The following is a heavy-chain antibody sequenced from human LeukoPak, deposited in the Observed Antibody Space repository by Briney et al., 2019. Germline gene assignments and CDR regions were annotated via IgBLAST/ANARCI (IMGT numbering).Heavy chain of an antibody. V-gene: IGHV4-34*01. D-gene: IGHD3-10*02. CDR2: INHSGST. Sequence: SETLSLTCAVYGGSFSGYYWSWIRQPPGKGLEWIGEINHSGSTNYNPSLKSRVTISVDTSKNQFSLKLSPVTAADTAVYYCARGSVFPDYWGQGTLVTVSS. CDR1: GGSFSGYY. CDR3: ARGSVFPDY. J-gene: IGHJ4*02.